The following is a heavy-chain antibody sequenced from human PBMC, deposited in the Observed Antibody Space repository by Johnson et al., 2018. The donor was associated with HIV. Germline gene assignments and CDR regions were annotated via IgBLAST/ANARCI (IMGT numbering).Heavy chain of an antibody. V-gene: IGHV3-30-3*01. CDR2: ISYDGSNT. Sequence: QVQLVESGGGVVQPGRSLRLSCAASGFTFSSYAMHWVRQAPGKGLEWVAVISYDGSNTYYAAYVKGRFTISIDNAKNTLYMQMNSLRAEDTAVYYCARERPGSGYDWGDAFDIWGQGTMVSVS. CDR3: ARERPGSGYDWGDAFDI. CDR1: GFTFSSYA. J-gene: IGHJ3*02. D-gene: IGHD5-12*01.